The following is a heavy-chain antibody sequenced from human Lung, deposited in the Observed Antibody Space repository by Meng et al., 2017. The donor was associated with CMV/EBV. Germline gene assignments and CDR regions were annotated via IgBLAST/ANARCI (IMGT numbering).Heavy chain of an antibody. D-gene: IGHD1-26*01. CDR3: TRGHSGIDIYAFDI. CDR1: GFILSDHY. Sequence: GGSLRLXCAGSGFILSDHYIDWVRQAPGKGLEWIGRAANKANRYTTEYAASVKGRFTFSRYDSENSLYLQMNSLKSEDTAVYYCTRGHSGIDIYAFDIWGPGTXATGSS. V-gene: IGHV3-72*01. J-gene: IGHJ3*02. CDR2: AANKANRYTT.